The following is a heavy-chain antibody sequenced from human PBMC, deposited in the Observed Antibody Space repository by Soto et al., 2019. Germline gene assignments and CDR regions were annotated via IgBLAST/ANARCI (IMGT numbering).Heavy chain of an antibody. CDR2: FDPEDGET. V-gene: IGHV1-24*01. CDR3: ATVYYGSGSYFYYFDY. D-gene: IGHD3-10*01. CDR1: GYTLTELS. J-gene: IGHJ4*02. Sequence: ASVKVSCKVSGYTLTELSMHWVRQAPGKGLEWMGGFDPEDGETIYAQKFQGRVTMTEDTSTDTAYMELSSLRSEDTAVYYCATVYYGSGSYFYYFDYWGQGTLVTVSS.